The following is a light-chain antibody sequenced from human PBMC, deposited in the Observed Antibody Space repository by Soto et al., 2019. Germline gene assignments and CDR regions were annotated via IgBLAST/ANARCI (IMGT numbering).Light chain of an antibody. Sequence: QSVLTQPPSASGSPGQSVTISCTGTSSDVGGYNYVSWYQQHPGKAPKLMIYEVSKGPSGVPDRFSGSKSGNTASLTVSGLQAEDEADYYCTSYAGSNNWVFGGGTKVTVL. CDR2: EVS. J-gene: IGLJ3*02. CDR3: TSYAGSNNWV. V-gene: IGLV2-8*01. CDR1: SSDVGGYNY.